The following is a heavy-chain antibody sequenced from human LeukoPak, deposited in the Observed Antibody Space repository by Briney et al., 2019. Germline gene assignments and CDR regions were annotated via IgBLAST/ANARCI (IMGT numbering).Heavy chain of an antibody. CDR1: GFTFSSYS. CDR2: ISSSSSYI. Sequence: KAGGSLRLSCAASGFTFSSYSMNWVRQAPGKGLEWVSSISSSSSYIYYADSVKGRFTISRDNAKNSLYLQMNSLRAEDTAVYYCARDFCGDTPSCYFDYWGQGTLVTVSS. CDR3: ARDFCGDTPSCYFDY. D-gene: IGHD5-18*01. V-gene: IGHV3-21*01. J-gene: IGHJ4*02.